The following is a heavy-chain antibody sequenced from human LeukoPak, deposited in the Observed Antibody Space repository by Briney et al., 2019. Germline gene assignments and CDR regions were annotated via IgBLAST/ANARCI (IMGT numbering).Heavy chain of an antibody. Sequence: GGSLRLSCAASGFTFSTHAMNWVRQAPGKGLEWVSTISGSSGSTYYADSVKGRFTISRDNSKNTLYLQMNSLRAEDTAVYYCAKNQLGYSYGSSYFDYWGQGTLVTVSS. D-gene: IGHD5-18*01. CDR1: GFTFSTHA. J-gene: IGHJ4*02. V-gene: IGHV3-23*01. CDR2: ISGSSGST. CDR3: AKNQLGYSYGSSYFDY.